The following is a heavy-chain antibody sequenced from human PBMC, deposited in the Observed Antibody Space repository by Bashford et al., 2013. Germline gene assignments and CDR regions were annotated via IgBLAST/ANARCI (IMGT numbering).Heavy chain of an antibody. CDR2: INPKSGGT. J-gene: IGHJ3*02. D-gene: IGHD3-10*01. CDR3: ARTELLWFGELQGGRAFDI. Sequence: WVRQAPGQGLEWMGWINPKSGGTNYAQKFQGRVTMTRDTSISTAYMELSRLRSDDTAVYYCARTELLWFGELQGGRAFDIWGQGTMVTVSS. V-gene: IGHV1-2*02.